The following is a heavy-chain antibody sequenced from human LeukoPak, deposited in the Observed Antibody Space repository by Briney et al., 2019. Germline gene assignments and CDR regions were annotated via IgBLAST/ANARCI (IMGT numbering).Heavy chain of an antibody. CDR1: GFTFSSYS. Sequence: GGSLRLSCAASGFTFSSYSTNWVRQAPGKGLEWVSSISSSSSYIYYADSVKGRFTISRDNAKNSLYLQMNSLRAEDTAVYYCARDSAAISAAGTPFDYWGQGTLVTVSS. CDR2: ISSSSSYI. J-gene: IGHJ4*02. CDR3: ARDSAAISAAGTPFDY. V-gene: IGHV3-21*01. D-gene: IGHD6-13*01.